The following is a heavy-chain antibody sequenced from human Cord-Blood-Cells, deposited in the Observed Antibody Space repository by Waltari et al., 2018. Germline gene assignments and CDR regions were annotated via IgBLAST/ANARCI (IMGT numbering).Heavy chain of an antibody. J-gene: IGHJ6*02. D-gene: IGHD1-26*01. CDR3: ARGQGDSGSYYYYGMDV. Sequence: QVQLQESGPGLVKPSETLSLTCAVSGYSISSGYYWGWIRQPPGKGLEWIGSIYHSGSTYYNPSLKSRVTISVDTSKNQFSLKLSSVTAADTAVYYCARGQGDSGSYYYYGMDVWGQGTTVTVSS. CDR2: IYHSGST. V-gene: IGHV4-38-2*01. CDR1: GYSISSGYY.